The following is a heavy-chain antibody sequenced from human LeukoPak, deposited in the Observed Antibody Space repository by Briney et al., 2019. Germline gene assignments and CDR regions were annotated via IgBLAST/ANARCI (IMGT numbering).Heavy chain of an antibody. CDR2: IYPGDSDT. J-gene: IGHJ3*02. V-gene: IGHV5-51*01. CDR3: ARGIKAFSGYYSPDAFDI. D-gene: IGHD3-22*01. CDR1: GYSFTSYW. Sequence: GESLKISCKGSGYSFTSYWIGWVRQMPGKGLEWMGIIYPGDSDTRYSPSFQGQVTISADKSISTAFLQWSSLKASDTAIYYCARGIKAFSGYYSPDAFDIWGRGTLVTVSS.